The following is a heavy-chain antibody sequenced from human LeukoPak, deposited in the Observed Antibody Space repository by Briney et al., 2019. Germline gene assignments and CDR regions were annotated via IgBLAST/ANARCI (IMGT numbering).Heavy chain of an antibody. CDR1: GFTFSSYS. CDR2: ISSSSSYI. Sequence: GGSLRLSCAASGFTFSSYSMNWVRQAPGKGLEWVSSISSSSSYIYYADSVKGRFTVSRDNAKNSLYLQINSLRAEDTAVYYCARHLHIGAQQQPGGYWGQGTLVTVSS. V-gene: IGHV3-21*01. CDR3: ARHLHIGAQQQPGGY. D-gene: IGHD6-13*01. J-gene: IGHJ4*02.